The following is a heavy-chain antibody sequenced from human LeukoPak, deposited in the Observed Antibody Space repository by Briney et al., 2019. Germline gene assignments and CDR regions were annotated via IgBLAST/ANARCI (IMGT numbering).Heavy chain of an antibody. Sequence: PGGSLRLSCAASGFTFSSYAMSWVRQAPGKGLEWVSALSDNGGRTYYADSVTGRFTISRDNCKNTLNLQMNGLRAEDTAIYYCAREDVSRGFDFWGHGTLVTVSS. J-gene: IGHJ4*01. CDR1: GFTFSSYA. CDR3: AREDVSRGFDF. V-gene: IGHV3-23*01. D-gene: IGHD3-16*01. CDR2: LSDNGGRT.